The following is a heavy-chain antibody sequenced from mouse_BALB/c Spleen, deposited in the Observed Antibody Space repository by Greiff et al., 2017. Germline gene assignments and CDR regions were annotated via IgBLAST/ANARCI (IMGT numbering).Heavy chain of an antibody. CDR1: GFNIKDYY. V-gene: IGHV14-1*02. CDR2: IDPENGNT. CDR3: ARSGDLYYFDY. D-gene: IGHD2-13*01. Sequence: VQLQQSGAELVRPGALVKLSCKAYGFNIKDYYMHWVKQRPEQGLEWIGWIDPENGNTIYDPKFQGKASITADTSSNTAYLQLSSLTSEDTAVYYCARSGDLYYFDYWGQGTTLTVSS. J-gene: IGHJ2*01.